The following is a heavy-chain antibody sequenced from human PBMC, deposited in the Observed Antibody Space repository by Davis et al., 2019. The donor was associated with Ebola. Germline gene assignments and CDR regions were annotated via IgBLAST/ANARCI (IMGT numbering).Heavy chain of an antibody. CDR2: ISSSSSYI. V-gene: IGHV3-21*01. D-gene: IGHD5-24*01. J-gene: IGHJ4*02. CDR3: AREDGSDEYFDY. Sequence: GGSLRLSCAASKFTFSNYIMHWVRQAPGKGLEWVSCISSSSSYIFYADSVRGRFTISRDNAKKSVYLQMNSPRAEDTAVYYCAREDGSDEYFDYWGQGTLVTVSS. CDR1: KFTFSNYI.